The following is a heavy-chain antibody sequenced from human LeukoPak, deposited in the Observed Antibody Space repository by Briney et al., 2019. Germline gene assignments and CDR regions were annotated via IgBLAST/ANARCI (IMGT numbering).Heavy chain of an antibody. V-gene: IGHV4-39*01. Sequence: PSETLSLTCTVSGGSISSSSYYWGWIRQPPGKGLEWLGSIYYSGSTYDNPSLKSRVAISVDTSKNQFSLKLSSVTAADTAVYYCARGVEYSSSSSGVASYFDSWGQGTLVTVAS. CDR1: GGSISSSSYY. CDR3: ARGVEYSSSSSGVASYFDS. CDR2: IYYSGST. J-gene: IGHJ4*02. D-gene: IGHD6-6*01.